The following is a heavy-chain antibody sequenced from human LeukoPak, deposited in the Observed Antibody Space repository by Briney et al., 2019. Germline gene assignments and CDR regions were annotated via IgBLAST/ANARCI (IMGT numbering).Heavy chain of an antibody. CDR2: IYYSGST. CDR1: GGSISSGDYY. CDR3: ARGEYQLLYLSGMDV. J-gene: IGHJ6*02. V-gene: IGHV4-30-4*01. Sequence: SETLSLTCTVSGGSISSGDYYWSWIRQPPGKGLEWIGYIYYSGSTYYNPSLKSRVTISVDTSKNQFSLKLSSVTAADTAVYYCARGEYQLLYLSGMDVWGQGTTVTVSS. D-gene: IGHD2-2*02.